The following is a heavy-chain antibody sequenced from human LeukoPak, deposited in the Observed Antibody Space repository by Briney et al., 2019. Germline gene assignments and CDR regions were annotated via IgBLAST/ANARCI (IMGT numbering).Heavy chain of an antibody. J-gene: IGHJ4*02. D-gene: IGHD4-23*01. CDR3: ARELRDLRWGTILDY. CDR1: GGSISGGGYY. V-gene: IGHV4-31*03. Sequence: SQTLSLTCTVSGGSISGGGYYWSWIRQHPGKGLEWIGYIYYSGSTYYNPSLKSRVTISVDTSKNQFSLKLSSVTAADTAVYYCARELRDLRWGTILDYWGQGTLVTVSS. CDR2: IYYSGST.